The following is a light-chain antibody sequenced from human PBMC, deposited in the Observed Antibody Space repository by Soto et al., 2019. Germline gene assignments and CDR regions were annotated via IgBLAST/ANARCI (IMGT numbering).Light chain of an antibody. CDR3: SSYAGSNNFVL. Sequence: QSVLTQPPSASGTPGQRVTISCSGSSSNIGSNTVNWYQQLPGTAPKLLIYSNNQRPSGVPDRFSGSKSGTSASLAISGLQSEDEADYDCSSYAGSNNFVLFGGGTKLTVL. CDR2: SNN. V-gene: IGLV1-44*01. J-gene: IGLJ2*01. CDR1: SSNIGSNT.